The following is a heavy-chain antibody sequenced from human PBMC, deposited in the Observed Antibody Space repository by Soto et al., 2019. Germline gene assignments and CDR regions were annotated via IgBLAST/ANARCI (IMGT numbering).Heavy chain of an antibody. CDR2: IWYDGSNK. D-gene: IGHD3-16*01. V-gene: IGHV3-33*01. J-gene: IGHJ4*02. CDR1: GFTFSSYG. CDR3: ARDYVEMGHFDY. Sequence: QVQLVESGGGVVQPGRSLRLSCAASGFTFSSYGMHWVRQAPGKGLEWVAVIWYDGSNKYYADSVKGRFTISRDNSKNTLYLQMNSRRAEDTAVDYCARDYVEMGHFDYWGQGTLVTVSS.